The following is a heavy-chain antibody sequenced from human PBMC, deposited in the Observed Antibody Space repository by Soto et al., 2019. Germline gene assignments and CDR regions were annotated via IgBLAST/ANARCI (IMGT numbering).Heavy chain of an antibody. V-gene: IGHV1-2*04. Sequence: QVQLVQSGAEVKKPGASVKVSCKASGYTFTGYYMHWVRQAPGQGLEWMGWINPNSGGTNYAQKFQGWVTMTRDTSLSTAYMELSRLRSDDTAVYYCARDGGLRLGELSFDYWGQGTLVTVSS. CDR2: INPNSGGT. D-gene: IGHD3-16*02. CDR3: ARDGGLRLGELSFDY. J-gene: IGHJ4*02. CDR1: GYTFTGYY.